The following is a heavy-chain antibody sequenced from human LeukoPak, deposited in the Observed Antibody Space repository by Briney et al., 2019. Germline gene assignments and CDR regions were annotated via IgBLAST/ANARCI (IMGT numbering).Heavy chain of an antibody. CDR3: AKTTVTPPYYMDV. CDR1: GVTFSRYN. J-gene: IGHJ6*03. CDR2: INIGSNYI. D-gene: IGHD4-11*01. Sequence: GGSVRLSCAASGVTFSRYNMNWVRQAPGKGLEWVSSINIGSNYIYYADSVKGRFTISRDNAKKSLYLQMNSLRAEDTAVYYCAKTTVTPPYYMDVWGKGTTVTVSS. V-gene: IGHV3-21*01.